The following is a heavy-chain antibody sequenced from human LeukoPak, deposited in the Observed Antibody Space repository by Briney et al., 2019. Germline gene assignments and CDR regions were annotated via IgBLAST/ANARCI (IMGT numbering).Heavy chain of an antibody. V-gene: IGHV3-7*01. J-gene: IGHJ4*02. CDR3: ARDTRYYASSGYIDY. CDR2: IKQDGSEK. CDR1: GFTFSSYW. Sequence: GGSLRLSCAASGFTFSSYWMSWVRQAPGKGLERVANIKQDGSEKYYVDSVRGRFTISRDNAKNSLYLQRNSLRAEDTAVYYCARDTRYYASSGYIDYWGQGTLVTVSS. D-gene: IGHD3-22*01.